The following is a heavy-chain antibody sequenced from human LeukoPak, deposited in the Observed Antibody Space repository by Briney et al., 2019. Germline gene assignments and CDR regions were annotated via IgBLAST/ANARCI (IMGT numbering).Heavy chain of an antibody. CDR1: GFTFSSYG. Sequence: PGGSLRLSCAASGFTFSSYGMHWVRQAPGKGLEWVAFIRYDGSNKYYADFVKGRFTISRDNSKNTLYLQMNSLRAEDTAVYYCAKVRSYYYGSGSFDYWGQGTLVTVSS. CDR2: IRYDGSNK. J-gene: IGHJ4*02. CDR3: AKVRSYYYGSGSFDY. V-gene: IGHV3-30*02. D-gene: IGHD3-10*01.